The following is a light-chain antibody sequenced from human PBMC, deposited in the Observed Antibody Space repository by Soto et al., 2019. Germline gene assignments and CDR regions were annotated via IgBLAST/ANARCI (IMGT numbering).Light chain of an antibody. CDR2: DVS. CDR3: SSYTGSAALVI. J-gene: IGLJ2*01. V-gene: IGLV2-14*03. CDR1: SIDVGGYNY. Sequence: QSVLTQPASVSGSLGQSITISCTGTSIDVGGYNYDSLYQQHPGQAPKLLIYDVSHRPSGISYRFSGSKSGNTASLTISGLQAEDEADYYCSSYTGSAALVIFGGGTKLTVL.